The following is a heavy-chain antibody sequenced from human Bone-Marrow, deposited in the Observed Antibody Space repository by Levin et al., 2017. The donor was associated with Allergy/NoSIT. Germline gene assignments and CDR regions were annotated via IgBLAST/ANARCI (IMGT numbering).Heavy chain of an antibody. CDR2: ISHDGSRD. CDR1: GFIFTAYT. CDR3: ARESDYLTEAGSYFDL. Sequence: GGSLRLSCAASGFIFTAYTMHWVRQAPGKSLEWVAFISHDGSRDHFADSVRGRFTISRDNSKNTLYLEMNSLRGEDTAVYYCARESDYLTEAGSYFDLWVQGTLVTVSA. V-gene: IGHV3-30-3*01. J-gene: IGHJ4*02. D-gene: IGHD6-19*01.